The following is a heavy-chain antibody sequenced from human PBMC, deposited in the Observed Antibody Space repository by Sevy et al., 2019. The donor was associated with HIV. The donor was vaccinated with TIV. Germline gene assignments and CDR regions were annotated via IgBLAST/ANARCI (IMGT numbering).Heavy chain of an antibody. Sequence: GGSLRLSCAASGFTFSRYWMSWVRQAPGKGLEWVANIKVDGSEKYYVDSVKGRFTISRDNARNSLYLQMNSLRAEDAAVYYCGRDCNSIRWLWGMDVWGQGTTVTVSS. D-gene: IGHD2-2*01. CDR1: GFTFSRYW. CDR2: IKVDGSEK. CDR3: GRDCNSIRWLWGMDV. V-gene: IGHV3-7*01. J-gene: IGHJ6*02.